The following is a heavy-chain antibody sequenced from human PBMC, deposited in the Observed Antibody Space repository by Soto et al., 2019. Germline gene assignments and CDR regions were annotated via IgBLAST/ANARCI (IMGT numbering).Heavy chain of an antibody. J-gene: IGHJ4*02. CDR1: GFTVDTYH. V-gene: IGHV3-66*01. CDR3: ARAYGATWYFFGY. CDR2: LXSGGEX. D-gene: IGHD6-13*01. Sequence: PGXSLRLSCAASGFTVDTYHVSWVRQAPGKGLEWVGVLXSGGEXKYGDSMKGRXXLSRDNSXXNLYLKMNNMRAEDTAVHYCARAYGATWYFFGYWGQGSMVTVSS.